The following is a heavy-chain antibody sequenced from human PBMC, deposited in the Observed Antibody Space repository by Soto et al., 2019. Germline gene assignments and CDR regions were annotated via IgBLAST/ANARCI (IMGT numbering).Heavy chain of an antibody. CDR3: ARASGGITMIVGALYYYGMDV. V-gene: IGHV1-69*13. CDR1: GGTFSSYA. Sequence: GASVKVSCKASGGTFSSYAISWVRQAPGQGLEWMGGIIPIFGTANYAQKFQGRVTITADESTSTAYMELSSLRSEDTAVYYCARASGGITMIVGALYYYGMDVWGQGTTVTVSS. CDR2: IIPIFGTA. J-gene: IGHJ6*02. D-gene: IGHD3-22*01.